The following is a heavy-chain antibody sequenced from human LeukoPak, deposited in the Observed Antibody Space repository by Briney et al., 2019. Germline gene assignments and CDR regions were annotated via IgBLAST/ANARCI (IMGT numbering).Heavy chain of an antibody. Sequence: SETLSLTCTVSGRFISVYYWSWIRQPPGRGLEWVGFIYYNGNTNYNPSIKTRVTMSVDPSNNQLSLRLFSVTAADTAMYYCAKVERGGSLYYYYIDVWGKGTTVTVSS. CDR1: GRFISVYY. CDR3: AKVERGGSLYYYYIDV. CDR2: IYYNGNT. J-gene: IGHJ6*03. V-gene: IGHV4-59*01. D-gene: IGHD1-26*01.